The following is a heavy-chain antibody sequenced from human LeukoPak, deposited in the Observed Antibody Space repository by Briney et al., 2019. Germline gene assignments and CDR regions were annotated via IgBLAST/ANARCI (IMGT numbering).Heavy chain of an antibody. CDR3: ARLRFDSESLQQLLWFDLAYYYGMDV. CDR2: IYYSGST. Sequence: SETLSLTCTVSGGSISSSSYYWGWIRQPPGKGLEWIGSIYYSGSTYYNPSLKSRVTISVDTSKNQFSLKLSSVTAADTAVYYCARLRFDSESLQQLLWFDLAYYYGMDVWGQGTTVTVSS. D-gene: IGHD3-10*01. J-gene: IGHJ6*02. CDR1: GGSISSSSYY. V-gene: IGHV4-39*01.